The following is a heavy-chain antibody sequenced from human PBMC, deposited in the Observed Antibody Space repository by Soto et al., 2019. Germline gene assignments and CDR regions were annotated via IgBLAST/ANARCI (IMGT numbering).Heavy chain of an antibody. CDR3: ARRAETNGWNGFGAEKYDFGF. J-gene: IGHJ4*02. Sequence: ASGKVSCKGSGYTLTSYDIYWVRQATGQGLEWMGWMNPNTGNSGYAQKFQGRVTVTSDTSINTVHMELSSLRSEDTAVYYCARRAETNGWNGFGAEKYDFGFWGPVTLVTVSS. CDR1: GYTLTSYD. CDR2: MNPNTGNS. D-gene: IGHD1-1*01. V-gene: IGHV1-8*01.